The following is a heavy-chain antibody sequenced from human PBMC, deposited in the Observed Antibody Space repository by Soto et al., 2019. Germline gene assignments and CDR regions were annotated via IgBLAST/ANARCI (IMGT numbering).Heavy chain of an antibody. CDR2: ISSSGSTI. CDR1: GFTFSDYY. D-gene: IGHD1-26*01. V-gene: IGHV3-11*01. J-gene: IGHJ3*02. Sequence: QVQLVESGGGLVEPGGSLRLSCAASGFTFSDYYMSWIRQAPGKGLEWVSYISSSGSTIYYADSVKGRFTISRGNAKNSLFLQMNSLRAEDTVVYYCAREARSLSRAFEIWGQGTMVTVSS. CDR3: AREARSLSRAFEI.